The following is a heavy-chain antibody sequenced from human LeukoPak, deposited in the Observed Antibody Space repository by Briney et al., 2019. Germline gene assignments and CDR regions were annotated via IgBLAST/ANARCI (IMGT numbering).Heavy chain of an antibody. CDR2: INPNSGDT. CDR3: ARTVPVVVVTATFFDY. D-gene: IGHD2-15*01. Sequence: VASVKVSCKASGYTFTGYYMHWVRQAPGQGLEWMGWINPNSGDTNYAQKFQGRVTMTRDTSISTAYMELSRLRSDDTAVHYCARTVPVVVVTATFFDYWGQGTLVTVSS. J-gene: IGHJ4*02. CDR1: GYTFTGYY. V-gene: IGHV1-2*02.